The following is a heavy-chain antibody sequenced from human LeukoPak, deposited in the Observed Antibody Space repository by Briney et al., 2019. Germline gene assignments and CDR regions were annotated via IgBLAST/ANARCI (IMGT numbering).Heavy chain of an antibody. Sequence: GGSLRLFCAASGFTFSSYAMSWVRQAPGKGLEWVSAISGSGGTTYYADSVKGRFNISRDNSKNTLYLQMNSLRAEDTAVYYCAKAHPCSGGSCYSPFDYWGQGTLVTVSS. CDR3: AKAHPCSGGSCYSPFDY. J-gene: IGHJ4*02. D-gene: IGHD2-15*01. V-gene: IGHV3-23*01. CDR2: ISGSGGTT. CDR1: GFTFSSYA.